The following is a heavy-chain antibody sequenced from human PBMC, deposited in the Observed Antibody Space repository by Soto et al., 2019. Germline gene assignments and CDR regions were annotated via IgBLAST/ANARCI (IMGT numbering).Heavy chain of an antibody. CDR1: GYTFTSYG. CDR3: ARSFGVVTNNWFDP. V-gene: IGHV1-18*01. CDR2: ISAYNGNT. D-gene: IGHD3-3*01. J-gene: IGHJ5*02. Sequence: ASVKVSCKASGYTFTSYGISWVRQAPGQGLEWMGWISAYNGNTNYAQKFQGRVTITADESTSTAYMELSSLRSEDTAVYYCARSFGVVTNNWFDPWGQGTLVTVSS.